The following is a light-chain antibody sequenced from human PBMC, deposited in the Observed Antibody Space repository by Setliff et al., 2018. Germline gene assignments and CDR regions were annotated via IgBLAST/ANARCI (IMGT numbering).Light chain of an antibody. Sequence: DIVMTQSPDSLAVSLGERATTNCKSSQSVLYSSNNKNYLAWYQQKPGQPPKLLIYWASTRESGVPDRFSGSGSGTDFTLTISSLQAEDVAVYCCQQYYSTPLTFGGGTKVDIK. V-gene: IGKV4-1*01. CDR1: QSVLYSSNNKNY. CDR2: WAS. CDR3: QQYYSTPLT. J-gene: IGKJ4*01.